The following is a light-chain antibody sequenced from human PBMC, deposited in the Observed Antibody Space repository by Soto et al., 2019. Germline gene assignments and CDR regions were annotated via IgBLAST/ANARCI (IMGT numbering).Light chain of an antibody. CDR2: VAS. V-gene: IGKV3-11*01. Sequence: EVVLTQSPATLSLSPGERATLSCRASLSVGTYLAWYQQKRGQAPRLLIYVASKRATGIPVRINGSGSGTDITLTITSLEPEAFAVYFCQQRSNWPPLTFGGGTKVVIK. CDR3: QQRSNWPPLT. J-gene: IGKJ4*01. CDR1: LSVGTY.